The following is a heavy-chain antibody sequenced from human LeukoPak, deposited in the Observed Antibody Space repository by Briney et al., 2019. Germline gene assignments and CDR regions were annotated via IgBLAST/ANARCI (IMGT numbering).Heavy chain of an antibody. D-gene: IGHD3-10*01. CDR2: INPNSGGT. J-gene: IGHJ4*02. Sequence: GASVKLSCTASGYTFTSYYMHWVRQAPGQGLEWMGWINPNSGGTNYAQKFKGRVTMTRDTSISTAYMQLSRLRADDTAVYYCARRGRSALDYWGQGALVTVSS. CDR1: GYTFTSYY. CDR3: ARRGRSALDY. V-gene: IGHV1-2*02.